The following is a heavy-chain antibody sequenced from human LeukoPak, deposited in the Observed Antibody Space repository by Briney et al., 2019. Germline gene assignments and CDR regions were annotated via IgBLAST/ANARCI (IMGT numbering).Heavy chain of an antibody. CDR3: ARTPTVIKPLDH. CDR1: GYTFSGYG. V-gene: IGHV1-18*01. J-gene: IGHJ4*02. D-gene: IGHD2-21*01. Sequence: ASVKVSCKASGYTFSGYGITWVRQAPGQGLECIGWISVYSGKTKYAQKFQGRVTMTADTSTSTAYMELRSLRTDDTAIYYCARTPTVIKPLDHWGQGTLVSVSS. CDR2: ISVYSGKT.